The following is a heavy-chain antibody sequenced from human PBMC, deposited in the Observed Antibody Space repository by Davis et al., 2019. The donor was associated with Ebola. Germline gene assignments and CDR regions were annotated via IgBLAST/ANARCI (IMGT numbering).Heavy chain of an antibody. V-gene: IGHV1-18*01. J-gene: IGHJ4*02. CDR3: ARDLGYDSSGYYYEIDY. CDR2: ISAYNGNT. CDR1: GYTFPTYA. Sequence: ASVKVSCKASGYTFPTYAFSWVRQAPGQGLEGMGWISAYNGNTNYAQKLQGRVTMTTDTSTSTAYMELRSLRSDDTAVYYCARDLGYDSSGYYYEIDYWGQGTLVTVSS. D-gene: IGHD3-22*01.